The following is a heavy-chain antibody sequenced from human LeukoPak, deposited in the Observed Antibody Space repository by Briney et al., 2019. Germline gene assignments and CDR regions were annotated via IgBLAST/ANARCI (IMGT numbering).Heavy chain of an antibody. J-gene: IGHJ5*02. Sequence: PSETLSLTCAVYGGSFSGYYWSWIRQPPGKGLEWIGEINHSGNTNHNPSLKSRVTMSVDPSKNQFSLKLNSVAAADTAVYYCARVNYFGGSGCYWWFDPWGQGTLVTVSS. V-gene: IGHV4-34*01. CDR2: INHSGNT. D-gene: IGHD3-22*01. CDR1: GGSFSGYY. CDR3: ARVNYFGGSGCYWWFDP.